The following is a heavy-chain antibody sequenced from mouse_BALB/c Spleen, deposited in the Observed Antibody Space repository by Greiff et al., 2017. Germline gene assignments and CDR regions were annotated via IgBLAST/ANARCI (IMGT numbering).Heavy chain of an antibody. Sequence: EVKLMESGGGLVKPGGSLKLSCAASGFTFSSYAMSWVRQTPEKRLEWVASISSGGSTYYPDSVKGRFTISRDNARNILYLQMSSLRSEDTAMYYCARGDYGRLWYFDVWGAGTTVTVAS. CDR1: GFTFSSYA. CDR3: ARGDYGRLWYFDV. V-gene: IGHV5-6-5*01. J-gene: IGHJ1*01. CDR2: ISSGGST. D-gene: IGHD1-1*01.